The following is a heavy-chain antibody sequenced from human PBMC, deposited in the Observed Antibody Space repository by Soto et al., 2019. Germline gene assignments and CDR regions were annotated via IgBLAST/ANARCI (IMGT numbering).Heavy chain of an antibody. Sequence: GESLKISCKGSGYSFSSYWIGCVRQMHGKGLEWMGIIYPGDSDTRYSPSFQGQVTISADKSISTAYLQWSSLKASDTAMYYCAGALTAREGFCDYWGQGTLVTVSS. J-gene: IGHJ4*02. V-gene: IGHV5-51*01. D-gene: IGHD6-6*01. CDR1: GYSFSSYW. CDR2: IYPGDSDT. CDR3: AGALTAREGFCDY.